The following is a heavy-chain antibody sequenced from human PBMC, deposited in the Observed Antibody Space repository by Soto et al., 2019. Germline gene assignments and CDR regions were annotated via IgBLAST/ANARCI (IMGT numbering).Heavy chain of an antibody. CDR3: AKDFMSYDSSGYYLGAFDI. D-gene: IGHD3-22*01. Sequence: GGSLRLSCAASGFTFSSYAMSWVRRAPGKGLEWVSAISGSGGSTYYADSVKGRFTISRDNSKNTLYLQMNSLRAEDTAVHYCAKDFMSYDSSGYYLGAFDIWGQGTMVTVSS. CDR1: GFTFSSYA. J-gene: IGHJ3*02. CDR2: ISGSGGST. V-gene: IGHV3-23*01.